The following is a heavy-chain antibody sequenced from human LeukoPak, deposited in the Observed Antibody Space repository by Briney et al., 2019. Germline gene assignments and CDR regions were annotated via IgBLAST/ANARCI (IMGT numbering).Heavy chain of an antibody. CDR1: VYSLTSYR. CDR3: ARREDDSSSWYFDY. Sequence: GESLKISRQGSVYSLTSYRMGWVRQMPGKGLAWMGVIYPGESDTRYNPSFQAQVTISADKTISTAYLLWSSLKASDTAMYYCARREDDSSSWYFDYWGQGTLVTVSS. J-gene: IGHJ4*02. D-gene: IGHD6-13*01. CDR2: IYPGESDT. V-gene: IGHV5-51*01.